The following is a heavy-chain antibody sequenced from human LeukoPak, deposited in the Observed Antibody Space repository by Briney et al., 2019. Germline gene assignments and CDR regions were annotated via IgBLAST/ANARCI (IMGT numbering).Heavy chain of an antibody. CDR3: AKVGSGSGSYKSIYYYYYGMDV. V-gene: IGHV3-23*01. J-gene: IGHJ6*02. D-gene: IGHD3-10*01. CDR1: GFTFSSYA. CDR2: ISGSGGST. Sequence: PGGSLRLSCAASGFTFSSYAMSWVRQAPGKGLEWVSAISGSGGSTYYADSVKGRFTISRDNSKNTLYLQMNSLRAEDTVVYYCAKVGSGSGSYKSIYYYYYGMDVWGQGTTVTVSS.